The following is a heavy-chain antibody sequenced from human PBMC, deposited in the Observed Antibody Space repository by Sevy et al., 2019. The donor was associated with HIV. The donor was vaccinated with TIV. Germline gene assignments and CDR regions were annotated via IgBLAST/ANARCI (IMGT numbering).Heavy chain of an antibody. Sequence: GGSLRLSCATSGFAFGDYDMHWVREAPGKGLEWVAGVSRNSGAIDYAASVRGRFTISRDHAKSSLYLQMNSLRAEDTALYYCAKDINRGCDSINCYTYYYYYYGLDAWGQGTTVTVSS. CDR1: GFAFGDYD. V-gene: IGHV3-9*01. CDR2: VSRNSGAI. D-gene: IGHD2-2*02. J-gene: IGHJ6*02. CDR3: AKDINRGCDSINCYTYYYYYYGLDA.